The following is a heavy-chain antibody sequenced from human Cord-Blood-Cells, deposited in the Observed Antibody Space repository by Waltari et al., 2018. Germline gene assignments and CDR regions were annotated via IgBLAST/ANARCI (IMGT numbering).Heavy chain of an antibody. CDR2: SSGSGGST. Sequence: EVQLLESGGGLVQPGGSLRLSCAASGFTFSSYAMSWVRQAPGKGLEWVSASSGSGGSTYYADSVKGRFTISRDNSKNTLYLQMNSLRAEDTAVYYCATIHIVATITRSYDYRCQGTLVTVS. CDR1: GFTFSSYA. D-gene: IGHD5-12*01. V-gene: IGHV3-23*01. CDR3: ATIHIVATITRSYDY. J-gene: IGHJ4*02.